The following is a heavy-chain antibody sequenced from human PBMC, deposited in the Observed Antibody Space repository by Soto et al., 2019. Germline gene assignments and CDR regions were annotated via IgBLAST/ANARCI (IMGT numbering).Heavy chain of an antibody. V-gene: IGHV1-46*01. D-gene: IGHD2-2*01. CDR1: GYTFTSYY. CDR2: INPSGGST. CDR3: ARIGPGDCSSTSCYLHRHYYYYGMDV. J-gene: IGHJ6*02. Sequence: ASVTVSCKASGYTFTSYYMHWVRQAPGQGLEWMGIINPSGGSTSYAQKFQGRVTMTRDTSTSTVYMELSSLRSEDTAVYYCARIGPGDCSSTSCYLHRHYYYYGMDVWGQGTTVTVSS.